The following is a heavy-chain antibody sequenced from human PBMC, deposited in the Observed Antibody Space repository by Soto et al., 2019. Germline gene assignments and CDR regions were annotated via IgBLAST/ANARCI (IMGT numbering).Heavy chain of an antibody. CDR1: RYTYTSYY. CDR2: INPSGGST. D-gene: IGHD2-21*02. J-gene: IGHJ6*02. Sequence: ASVKVSCKASRYTYTSYYMQWVRQAHRQGLEWMGIINPSGGSTSYAQKFQGRVTMTRDTSTSTVYMELSSLRSEDTAVYYCARDRLFVVVTPKRYYYYGMDVWGQGTTVTVSS. CDR3: ARDRLFVVVTPKRYYYYGMDV. V-gene: IGHV1-46*01.